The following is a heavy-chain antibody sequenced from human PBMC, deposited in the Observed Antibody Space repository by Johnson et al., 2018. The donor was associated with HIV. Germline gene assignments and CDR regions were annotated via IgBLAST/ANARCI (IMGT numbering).Heavy chain of an antibody. D-gene: IGHD3-22*01. V-gene: IGHV3-30*04. J-gene: IGHJ3*02. CDR1: GFTFSSYA. CDR3: ARGGYYYDSYDAFDI. Sequence: QVQLVESGGGVVQPGRSLRLSCAASGFTFSSYAMHWVRQAPGKGLEWVAVISYDGSNKYYADSVKGRFTISRDNSKNTLYLQMNSPRAEDTAVYYCARGGYYYDSYDAFDIWGQGTMVTVSS. CDR2: ISYDGSNK.